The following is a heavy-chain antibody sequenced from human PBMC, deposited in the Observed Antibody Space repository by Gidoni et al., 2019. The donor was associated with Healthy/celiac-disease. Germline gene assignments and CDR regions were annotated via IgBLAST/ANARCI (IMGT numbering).Heavy chain of an antibody. CDR1: GGSISSSSYY. CDR2: IYYSGIT. CDR3: ASSYYYDSSGYLLFDY. Sequence: QLQLQESGPGLVKPSETLSLTCTVSGGSISSSSYYWGWIRQPPGKGLEWLGSIYYSGITYYNPSLKSRVTISVDTSKNQFSLKLSSVTAADTAVYYCASSYYYDSSGYLLFDYWGQGTLVTVSS. J-gene: IGHJ4*02. V-gene: IGHV4-39*01. D-gene: IGHD3-22*01.